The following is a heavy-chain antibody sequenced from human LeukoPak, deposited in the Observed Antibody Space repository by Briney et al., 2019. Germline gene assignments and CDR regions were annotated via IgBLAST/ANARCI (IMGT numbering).Heavy chain of an antibody. D-gene: IGHD3-9*01. V-gene: IGHV4-59*12. CDR3: AREWDTSSFDPRASGDY. CDR2: VFYEGGT. J-gene: IGHJ4*02. CDR1: GGSITGYY. Sequence: PSETLSLTCTVSGGSITGYYWSWIRQPPGKGLEWVGYVFYEGGTLYNPSLKSRVTISVGTSKHQFSLKLTSVTAADTAVYYCAREWDTSSFDPRASGDYWGQGTPVTVSS.